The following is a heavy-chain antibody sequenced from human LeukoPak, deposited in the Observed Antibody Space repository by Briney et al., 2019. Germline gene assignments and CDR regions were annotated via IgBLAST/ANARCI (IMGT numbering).Heavy chain of an antibody. CDR2: IYSGGST. V-gene: IGHV3-53*01. Sequence: GGSLRLSCAASGFTVSSNYMSWVRQAPGKGLEGVSVIYSGGSTYYADSVKGRFTISRDNSKNTLYLKMNSLRAEDTAVYYCARQFMGYSSSWYHFDYWGQGTLVTVSS. CDR1: GFTVSSNY. D-gene: IGHD6-13*01. J-gene: IGHJ4*02. CDR3: ARQFMGYSSSWYHFDY.